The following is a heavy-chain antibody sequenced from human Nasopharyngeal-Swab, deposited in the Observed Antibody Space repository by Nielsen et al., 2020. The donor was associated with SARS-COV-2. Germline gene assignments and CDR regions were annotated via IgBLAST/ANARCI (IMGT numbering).Heavy chain of an antibody. V-gene: IGHV3-30-3*01. CDR1: GLTFSSYA. CDR3: ARDEGCFDY. CDR2: ISYDGSNK. J-gene: IGHJ4*02. Sequence: GGSLRLSCAASGLTFSSYAMHWVRQAPGKGLEWVAVISYDGSNKYYADSVKGRFTISRDNSKNTLYLQMNSLRAEDTAVYYCARDEGCFDYWGQGTLVTVSS. D-gene: IGHD2-15*01.